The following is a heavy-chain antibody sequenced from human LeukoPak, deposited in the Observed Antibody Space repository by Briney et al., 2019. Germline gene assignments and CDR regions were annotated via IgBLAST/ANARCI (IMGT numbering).Heavy chain of an antibody. J-gene: IGHJ5*02. CDR3: VRDRAYSCFDL. Sequence: GGSLRLSCAASGFTFSSYAMSWVRQAPGKGLEWVSAISGSGDSTYYADSVKGRFTISRDNSKNTVYLQMNSLRVEDTAVYYCVRDRAYSCFDLWGQGILVTVPS. V-gene: IGHV3-23*01. D-gene: IGHD2-15*01. CDR1: GFTFSSYA. CDR2: ISGSGDST.